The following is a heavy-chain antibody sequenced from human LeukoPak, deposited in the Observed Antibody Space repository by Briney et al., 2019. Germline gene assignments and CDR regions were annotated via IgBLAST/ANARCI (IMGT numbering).Heavy chain of an antibody. J-gene: IGHJ4*02. D-gene: IGHD3-22*01. CDR1: GGSISSYY. CDR2: IYYSGST. CDR3: ARSDSSGYSIDY. V-gene: IGHV4-59*01. Sequence: SETLSLTCTVSGGSISSYYWSWIRQPPGKGLEWIGYIYYSGSTNYNPSLKSRVTISVDTSKNQFSLKLSSVTAADTAVYYCARSDSSGYSIDYWGQGTLVTVSS.